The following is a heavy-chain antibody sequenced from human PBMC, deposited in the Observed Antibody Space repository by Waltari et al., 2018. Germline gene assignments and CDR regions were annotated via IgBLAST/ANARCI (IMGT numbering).Heavy chain of an antibody. CDR1: GVPTTSNRHY. Sequence: QLHLQESGPGLVQPSETLSLPCSVSGVPTTSNRHYWGWIRQPPGQGLEWIGTMSYSGATYSSPSLRSRVTISRDTSKNQLSLKLGSVTAADTAVYYCATYIGASVGTAAFDVWGQGTMVTVSS. CDR2: MSYSGAT. J-gene: IGHJ3*01. CDR3: ATYIGASVGTAAFDV. V-gene: IGHV4-39*01. D-gene: IGHD5-12*01.